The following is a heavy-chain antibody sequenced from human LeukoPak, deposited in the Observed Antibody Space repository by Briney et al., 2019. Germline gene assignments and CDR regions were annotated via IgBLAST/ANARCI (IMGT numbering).Heavy chain of an antibody. J-gene: IGHJ4*02. D-gene: IGHD3-3*01. V-gene: IGHV3-23*01. Sequence: GGSLRLSCAASGLTFSSYAMSWVRQAPGKGLEWVSAISGSGGSTYYADSVKGRFTISRDNSKNTPYLQMNSLRAEDTAVYYCAKGRYDFWSGYLTDWGQGTLVTVSS. CDR1: GLTFSSYA. CDR2: ISGSGGST. CDR3: AKGRYDFWSGYLTD.